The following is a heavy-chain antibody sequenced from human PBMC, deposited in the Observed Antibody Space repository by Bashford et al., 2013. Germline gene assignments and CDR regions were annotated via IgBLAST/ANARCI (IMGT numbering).Heavy chain of an antibody. J-gene: IGHJ4*02. Sequence: GESLKISXKGFWIQLYQLLDQLGAPDARERTWSGWGGIDPSDSYTDYSPSFQGHVTISADKSITTAYLQWSSLKASDTAIYYCAKEFVISVAGTVGFDSWGQGTLVTVSS. CDR1: IQLYQLL. V-gene: IGHV5-10-1*01. CDR2: IDPSDSYT. D-gene: IGHD6-19*01. CDR3: AKEFVISVAGTVGFDS.